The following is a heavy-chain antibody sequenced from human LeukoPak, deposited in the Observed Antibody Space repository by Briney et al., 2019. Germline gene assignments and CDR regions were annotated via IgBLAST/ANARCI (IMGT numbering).Heavy chain of an antibody. Sequence: SETLSLTCTVSGGSISSGTHYWVWIRQSPGKGLEWIGNFYSSGSTYYNPSLKSRVTISVDTSKNQFSLKLTSVTAADTAVYYCVRQFDYCGQGTLVTVSS. J-gene: IGHJ4*02. CDR1: GGSISSGTHY. CDR2: FYSSGST. CDR3: VRQFDY. V-gene: IGHV4-39*01.